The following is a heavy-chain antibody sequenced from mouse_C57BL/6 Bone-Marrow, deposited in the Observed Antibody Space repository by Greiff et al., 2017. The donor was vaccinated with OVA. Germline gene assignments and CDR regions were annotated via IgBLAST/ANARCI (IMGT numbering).Heavy chain of an antibody. J-gene: IGHJ2*01. Sequence: QVQLQQSGAELARPGASVKLSCKASGYTFTSYGISWVKQRTGQGLEWIGEIYPRSGNTYYNEKVKGKATLTADKSSSTAYMELRSLTSEDSAVYFCARSNYYSSSYRFDYWGQGTTLTVSS. CDR1: GYTFTSYG. V-gene: IGHV1-81*01. CDR3: ARSNYYSSSYRFDY. D-gene: IGHD1-1*01. CDR2: IYPRSGNT.